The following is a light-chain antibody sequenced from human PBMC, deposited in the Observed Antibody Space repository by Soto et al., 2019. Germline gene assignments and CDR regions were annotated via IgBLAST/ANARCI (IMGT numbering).Light chain of an antibody. Sequence: QSVLTQPRSVSGSPGQSVTISCTGTSSDVGTYDFVSWYQQHPGKAPRLMIFDVSERPSGVPDRFSGSKSGNTASLTISGLQAEDEADYYCCLYAVTFYVFGTGTKVNV. J-gene: IGLJ1*01. V-gene: IGLV2-11*01. CDR3: CLYAVTFYV. CDR2: DVS. CDR1: SSDVGTYDF.